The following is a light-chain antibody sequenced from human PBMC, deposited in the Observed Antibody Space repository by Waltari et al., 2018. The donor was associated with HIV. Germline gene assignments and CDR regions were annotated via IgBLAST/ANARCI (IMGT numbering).Light chain of an antibody. CDR3: QQSYITPWT. V-gene: IGKV1-39*01. CDR2: GAS. CDR1: QTIIAY. J-gene: IGKJ2*02. Sequence: DIQLTQSPSSLSASIGDTVTITCRASQTIIAYLNWYQQKQGKPPELLISGASTLQSGVSSKFSGSGSGTDFTLTIAGLQPEDFVTYFCQQSYITPWTFGQGTKLNI.